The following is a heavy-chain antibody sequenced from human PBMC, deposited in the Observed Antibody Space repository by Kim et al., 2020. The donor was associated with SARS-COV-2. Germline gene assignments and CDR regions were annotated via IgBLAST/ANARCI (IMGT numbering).Heavy chain of an antibody. J-gene: IGHJ6*02. D-gene: IGHD3-22*01. CDR2: IYYSGST. V-gene: IGHV4-39*01. CDR3: ARRPDYYDSSGSGGMDV. Sequence: SETLSLTCTVSGGSISSSSYYWGWIRQPPGKGLEWIGSIYYSGSTYYNPSLKSRVTISVDTSKNQFSLKLSSVTAADTAVYYCARRPDYYDSSGSGGMDVWGQGTTVTVSS. CDR1: GGSISSSSYY.